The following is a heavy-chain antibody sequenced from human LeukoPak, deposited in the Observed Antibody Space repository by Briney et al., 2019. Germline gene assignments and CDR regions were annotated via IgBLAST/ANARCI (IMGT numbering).Heavy chain of an antibody. CDR1: GGSISGYY. CDR3: ARRSGSSWCFDY. J-gene: IGHJ4*02. CDR2: IYHSGST. D-gene: IGHD6-13*01. V-gene: IGHV4-59*08. Sequence: KSSETLSLTCTVSGGSISGYYWSWIRQPPGKGLEWIGYIYHSGSTNYNPSLKSRVTISEDTPKKQLSLKLSPVTAADTAVYYCARRSGSSWCFDYWGQGTLVTVSS.